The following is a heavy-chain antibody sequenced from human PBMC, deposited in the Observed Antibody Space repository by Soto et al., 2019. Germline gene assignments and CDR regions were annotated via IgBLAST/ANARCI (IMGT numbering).Heavy chain of an antibody. J-gene: IGHJ6*02. Sequence: QVQLVQSGAEVKKPGSSVKVSCKASGGTFSSYAISWVRQAPGQGLEWMGGIIPIFGTANYAQKFQGRVTITAKESTSTAYMELSALRSEDTAVYYCATDFVDKARVTRSFNGRDVWGQGTRVTVSS. CDR1: GGTFSSYA. CDR2: IIPIFGTA. D-gene: IGHD5-18*01. CDR3: ATDFVDKARVTRSFNGRDV. V-gene: IGHV1-69*01.